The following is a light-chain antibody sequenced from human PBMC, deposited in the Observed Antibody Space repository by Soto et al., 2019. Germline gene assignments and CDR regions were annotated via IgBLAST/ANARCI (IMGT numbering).Light chain of an antibody. Sequence: DIVLTQYPGTLSLSPGEIATLSCIASQSVTSSYLAWYQQKPGQAPRLLIYGASSRATDIPDRFSGSGSGTDFTLTISSLEPEDSAVYYCQQRYNWPGTFGQGTKVDIK. CDR2: GAS. V-gene: IGKV3D-20*02. CDR1: QSVTSSY. CDR3: QQRYNWPGT. J-gene: IGKJ1*01.